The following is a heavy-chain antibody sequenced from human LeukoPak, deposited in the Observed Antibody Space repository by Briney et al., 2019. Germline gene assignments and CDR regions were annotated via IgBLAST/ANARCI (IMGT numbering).Heavy chain of an antibody. Sequence: ESLKISCKCSGYSFTTYWIGWVRQMPGRGLEWMGIIYPGDSDTKYSPSFQGQVTISADKSISTAYLQWSSLKASDTAMYYCARARYCSGGTCYTDYWGQGTLVTVSS. D-gene: IGHD2-15*01. CDR3: ARARYCSGGTCYTDY. CDR2: IYPGDSDT. J-gene: IGHJ4*02. V-gene: IGHV5-51*01. CDR1: GYSFTTYW.